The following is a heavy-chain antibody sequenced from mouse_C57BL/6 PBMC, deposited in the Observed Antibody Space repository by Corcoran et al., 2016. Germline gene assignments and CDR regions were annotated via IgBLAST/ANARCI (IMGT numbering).Heavy chain of an antibody. CDR1: GYSFTTYG. CDR2: INTYSGVP. Sequence: QIQLVQSGPELKKPGETVKISCKASGYSFTTYGMSWVKQAPGKGLKWMAWINTYSGVPTYTDDFKGRFAFSLETSASTAYLQINNLKNEDTATYVGVRDSNWYFDVWGTGTTVTVSA. D-gene: IGHD2-5*01. J-gene: IGHJ1*03. CDR3: VRDSNWYFDV. V-gene: IGHV9-3*01.